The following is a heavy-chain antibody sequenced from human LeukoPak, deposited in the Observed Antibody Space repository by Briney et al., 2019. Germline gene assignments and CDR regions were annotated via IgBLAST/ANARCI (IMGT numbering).Heavy chain of an antibody. CDR1: GYSFTSYW. J-gene: IGHJ4*02. CDR2: IYPGDSDT. Sequence: GESLRISCKGSGYSFTSYWIGWVRQMPGKGLEWMGIIYPGDSDTRYSPSFQGQVTISADRSISTAYLQWSSLKASDTAMYYCARRYYYDTSGSPDYFDYWGQGTLVTVSS. V-gene: IGHV5-51*01. D-gene: IGHD3-22*01. CDR3: ARRYYYDTSGSPDYFDY.